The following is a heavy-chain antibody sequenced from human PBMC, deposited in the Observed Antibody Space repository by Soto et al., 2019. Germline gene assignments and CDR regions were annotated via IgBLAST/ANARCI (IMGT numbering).Heavy chain of an antibody. D-gene: IGHD3-10*01. CDR2: IKKDGSDK. CDR1: GFTFSNYW. CDR3: AGRWFNFYDS. Sequence: GGSLRLSCAASGFTFSNYWMSWVRQAPGKGLEWVASIKKDGSDKYYVDSVKGRLTISRDNTKNSLYLQMNSLRAEDTAVYYCAGRWFNFYDSWGQGTLVTVSS. J-gene: IGHJ4*02. V-gene: IGHV3-7*05.